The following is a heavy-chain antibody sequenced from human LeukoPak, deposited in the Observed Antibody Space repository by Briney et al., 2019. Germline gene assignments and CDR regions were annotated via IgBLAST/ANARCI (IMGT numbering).Heavy chain of an antibody. CDR1: GFTFSSYG. V-gene: IGHV3-30*02. CDR2: IRYDGSNK. Sequence: GGSLRLSCAASGFTFSSYGMHWVRQAPGKGLEWVAFIRYDGSNKYYADSVKGRFTISRDNSKNTLYLQMNSLRAEDTAVYYCAKDFSITIPTGGQPDYWGQGTLVTVSS. J-gene: IGHJ4*02. CDR3: AKDFSITIPTGGQPDY. D-gene: IGHD3-3*01.